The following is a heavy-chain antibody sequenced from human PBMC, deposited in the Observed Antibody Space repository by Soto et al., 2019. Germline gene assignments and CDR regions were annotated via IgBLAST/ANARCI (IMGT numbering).Heavy chain of an antibody. J-gene: IGHJ3*02. V-gene: IGHV3-15*01. CDR1: GFTFSNAW. CDR3: TTATSPINRGAFDI. CDR2: IKSKTDGGTT. D-gene: IGHD3-10*01. Sequence: GGSLRLSCAASGFTFSNAWMSWVRQAPGKGLEWVGRIKSKTDGGTTDYAAPVKGRFTISRDDSKNTLYLQMNSLKTEDTAVYYCTTATSPINRGAFDIWGQGTMVTVSS.